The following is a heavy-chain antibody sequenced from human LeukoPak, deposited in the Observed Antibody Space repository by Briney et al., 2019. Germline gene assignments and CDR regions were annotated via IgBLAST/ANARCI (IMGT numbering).Heavy chain of an antibody. D-gene: IGHD3-3*01. CDR1: AYTFTDDY. CDR2: INPNSGGT. CDR3: ARDLGVFGPKSRAFDI. V-gene: IGHV1-2*02. Sequence: GASVKVSCKASAYTFTDDYMHWVRQAPGQGLEWLGWINPNSGGTNYAQKFQGRVTVTRDTSISTAYMELSRLRSDDTAVYYCARDLGVFGPKSRAFDIWGQGTMVSVSS. J-gene: IGHJ3*02.